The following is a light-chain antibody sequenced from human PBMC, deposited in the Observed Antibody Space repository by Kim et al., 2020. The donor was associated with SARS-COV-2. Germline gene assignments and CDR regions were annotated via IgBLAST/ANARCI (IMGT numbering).Light chain of an antibody. J-gene: IGKJ5*01. V-gene: IGKV4-1*01. Sequence: ATINCKSSQSILYSANNKNYLAWYQQRPGQPLNLLIYWTSTREAGVPDRFSGSGSGTDFTLTISNLQAEDVAVYYCQQYYTTPISFGQGTRLEIK. CDR2: WTS. CDR1: QSILYSANNKNY. CDR3: QQYYTTPIS.